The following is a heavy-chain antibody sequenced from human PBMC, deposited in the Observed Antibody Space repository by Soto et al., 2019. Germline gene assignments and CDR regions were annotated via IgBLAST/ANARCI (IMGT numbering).Heavy chain of an antibody. D-gene: IGHD3-3*01. J-gene: IGHJ6*02. CDR2: INPNSGGT. V-gene: IGHV1-2*02. CDR1: GYTFTGYY. Sequence: QVQLVQSGAEVKKPGASVKVSCKASGYTFTGYYMHWVRQAPGQGLEWMGWINPNSGGTNYAQKFQGRVTMNRDTSISTAYMELSRLRSDDTAVYYCARDRRDFWSGYPPYGMDVWGQGTTVTVSS. CDR3: ARDRRDFWSGYPPYGMDV.